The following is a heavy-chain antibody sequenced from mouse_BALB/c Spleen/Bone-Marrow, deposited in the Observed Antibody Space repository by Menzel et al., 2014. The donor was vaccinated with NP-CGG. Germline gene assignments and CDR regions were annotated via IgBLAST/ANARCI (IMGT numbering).Heavy chain of an antibody. Sequence: EVQLQQSGAELVKPGASVKLSCTASGFNIKDTYMHWVKQRPEQGLEWIGRIDPANGNTKYDPKFQGKATITADTSSNTAYLKLSSLTSEDTAVYYCARRGLYYDYDAWFAYWGQGTLVTVSA. CDR3: ARRGLYYDYDAWFAY. J-gene: IGHJ3*01. D-gene: IGHD2-4*01. CDR2: IDPANGNT. CDR1: GFNIKDTY. V-gene: IGHV14-3*02.